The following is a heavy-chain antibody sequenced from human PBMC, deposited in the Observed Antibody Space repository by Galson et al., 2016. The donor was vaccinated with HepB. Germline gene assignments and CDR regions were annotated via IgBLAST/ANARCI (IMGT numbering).Heavy chain of an antibody. V-gene: IGHV4-30-2*01. CDR2: IYQSGTT. J-gene: IGHJ6*01. CDR3: VRLHQGPIGLPPGTLLQEHL. Sequence: TLSLTCAVSGGSISGGGYSWSWIRQPPGKGLEWIGYIYQSGTTYYNPSLKSRITISVSTSKNQFSLKLSSVTAADTAVYYCVRLHQGPIGLPPGTLLQEHLWG. CDR1: GGSISGGGYS.